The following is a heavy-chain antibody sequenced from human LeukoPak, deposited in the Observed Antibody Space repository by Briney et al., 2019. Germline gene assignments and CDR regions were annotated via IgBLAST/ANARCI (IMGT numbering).Heavy chain of an antibody. CDR2: IKQDGSEK. Sequence: GGSLRLSCAASGFTFSSYWMSWVRQAPGKGLEWVANIKQDGSEKYYVDSVKGRFTISRDNAKNSLYLQMNSLRAEDTAVYYCARADFTPGDYYYYYYYMDVWGKGTTVTVSS. CDR3: ARADFTPGDYYYYYYYMDV. CDR1: GFTFSSYW. J-gene: IGHJ6*03. D-gene: IGHD3-3*01. V-gene: IGHV3-7*04.